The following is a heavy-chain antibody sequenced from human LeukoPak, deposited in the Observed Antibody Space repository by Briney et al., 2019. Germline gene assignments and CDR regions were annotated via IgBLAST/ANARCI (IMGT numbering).Heavy chain of an antibody. CDR2: ISSNGGST. D-gene: IGHD2-21*02. V-gene: IGHV3-64D*06. CDR1: GFTFSSYA. J-gene: IGHJ4*02. CDR3: VKGIVVVTARAFDY. Sequence: PGGSLRLSCSASGFTFSSYAMHWVRQAPGKGLEYVSAISSNGGSTYYPYFVKGRFTISRDNSKNTLYLQMSSLRPEDTAVYYCVKGIVVVTARAFDYWGQGTLVTVSS.